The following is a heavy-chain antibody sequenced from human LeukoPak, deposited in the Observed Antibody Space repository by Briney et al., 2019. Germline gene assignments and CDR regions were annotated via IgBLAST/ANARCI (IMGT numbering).Heavy chain of an antibody. D-gene: IGHD3-3*01. CDR1: GGSISSYY. CDR3: ARAEIHYDFWSGYYGPFNWFDP. J-gene: IGHJ5*02. Sequence: SETLSLTCTVSGGSISSYYWSWIRQPPGKGLEWIGYIYYSGSTNYNPSPKSRVTISVDTSKNQFSLKLSSVTAADTAVYYCARAEIHYDFWSGYYGPFNWFDPWGQGTLVTVSS. V-gene: IGHV4-59*08. CDR2: IYYSGST.